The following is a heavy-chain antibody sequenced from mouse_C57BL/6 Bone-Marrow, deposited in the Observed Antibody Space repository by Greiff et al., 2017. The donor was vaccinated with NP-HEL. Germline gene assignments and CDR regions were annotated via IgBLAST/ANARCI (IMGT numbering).Heavy chain of an antibody. CDR1: GYTFTSYG. CDR2: IYPRSGNT. D-gene: IGHD1-1*01. CDR3: ARRTGSTVSY. Sequence: QVQLKESGAELARPGASVKLSCKASGYTFTSYGISWVKQRPGQGLEWIGEIYPRSGNTYYNEKFKGKATLTADKSSSTAYMELRSLTSEDSAVYFCARRTGSTVSYWGQGTTRTVSS. V-gene: IGHV1-81*01. J-gene: IGHJ2*01.